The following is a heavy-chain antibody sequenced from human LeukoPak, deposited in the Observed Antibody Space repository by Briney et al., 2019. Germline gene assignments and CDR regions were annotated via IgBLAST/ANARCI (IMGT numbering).Heavy chain of an antibody. D-gene: IGHD7-27*01. J-gene: IGHJ3*01. Sequence: PGGSLRLSCSASGFTFSSFAMHWVRQAPGKGLEYVSLITPNGGSKNYADSVKGRFTISRDDSKNTLYLQMNSLRPEDTAMYFCVKDLTGSWAFDVWGQGTMVTVSS. V-gene: IGHV3-64D*09. CDR2: ITPNGGSK. CDR3: VKDLTGSWAFDV. CDR1: GFTFSSFA.